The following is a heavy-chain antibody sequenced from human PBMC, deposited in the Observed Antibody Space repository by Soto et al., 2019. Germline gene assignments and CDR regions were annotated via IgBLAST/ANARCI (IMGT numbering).Heavy chain of an antibody. V-gene: IGHV1-69*13. Sequence: SVKVSCKASGGTFSSYAISWVRQAPGQGLEWMGGIIPIFGTANYAQKFQGRVTITADESTSTAYMELSSLRSEDTAVYYCASSVPLYCSGGRCYHPWGQGTLVTVSS. J-gene: IGHJ5*02. CDR1: GGTFSSYA. CDR3: ASSVPLYCSGGRCYHP. D-gene: IGHD2-15*01. CDR2: IIPIFGTA.